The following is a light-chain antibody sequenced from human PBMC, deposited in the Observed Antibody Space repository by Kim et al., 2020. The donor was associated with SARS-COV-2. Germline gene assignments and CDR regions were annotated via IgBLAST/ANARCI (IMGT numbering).Light chain of an antibody. V-gene: IGKV1-39*01. Sequence: DIQMTQSPSSLSASVGDRVTMTCRSSQKIAGFVSWYQVKPGKAPRLLIFTASTLQSGVPSRFTGSGSGVDFTLTISSLQAEDCAIYYCQQTYDPPLTFGGGTKVDIK. CDR3: QQTYDPPLT. CDR1: QKIAGF. J-gene: IGKJ4*01. CDR2: TAS.